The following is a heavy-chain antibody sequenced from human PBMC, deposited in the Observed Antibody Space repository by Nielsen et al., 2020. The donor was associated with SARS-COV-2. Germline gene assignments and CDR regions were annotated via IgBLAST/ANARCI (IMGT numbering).Heavy chain of an antibody. CDR2: ISGSGGST. Sequence: GESLKISCAASGFTFSSYAMSWVRQAPGKGLEWVSAISGSGGSTYYADSVKGRFTISRDNSKNTLYLQMNSLRAEDTAVYYCAKDTSWGYFDPCFDYWGQGTLVTVSS. V-gene: IGHV3-23*01. CDR3: AKDTSWGYFDPCFDY. CDR1: GFTFSSYA. J-gene: IGHJ4*02. D-gene: IGHD3-9*01.